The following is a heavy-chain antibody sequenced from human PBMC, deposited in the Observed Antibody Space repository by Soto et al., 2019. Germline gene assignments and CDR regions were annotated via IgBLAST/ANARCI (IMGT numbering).Heavy chain of an antibody. CDR2: IYYSGGT. CDR1: GGSISSYY. J-gene: IGHJ6*02. V-gene: IGHV4-59*01. D-gene: IGHD1-26*01. CDR3: ARDKWELRFGYCYYGMDV. Sequence: QVQLQESGPGLVKPSENLSLTCTVSGGSISSYYWCWIRQPPGKGLEWIGYIYYSGGTNYNPSLKRRVTISVDTSKNQFSLKLSSVTAADTAVYYCARDKWELRFGYCYYGMDVWGQGTTVTVSS.